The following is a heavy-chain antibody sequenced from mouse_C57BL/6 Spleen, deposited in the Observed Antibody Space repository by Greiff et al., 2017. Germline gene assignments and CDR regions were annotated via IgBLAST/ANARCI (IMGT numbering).Heavy chain of an antibody. CDR2: INPSDSAT. D-gene: IGHD1-1*01. CDR1: GFTFTSYW. CDR3: ARDTTVPFAY. J-gene: IGHJ3*01. V-gene: IGHV1-52*01. Sequence: QVQLQQPGAELVRPGSSVTLSCKASGFTFTSYWMHWVKQRPIQGLEWIGNINPSDSATHYNQKFKGKATLTVDKSSSTAYRQLSSLTSEDSAVYCCARDTTVPFAYWGQGTLVTVSA.